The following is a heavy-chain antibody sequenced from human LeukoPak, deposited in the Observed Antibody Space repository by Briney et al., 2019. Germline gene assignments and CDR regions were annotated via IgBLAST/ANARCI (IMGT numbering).Heavy chain of an antibody. CDR1: GGSITSRTYY. D-gene: IGHD2-15*01. J-gene: IGHJ5*02. Sequence: SETLSLTCTVSGGSITSRTYYWGWIRQPPGKGLEWIGSAYYTGSTYYNPSLKSRVTISVDTSKNQFSLKLRSVTAADTAVYYCARGGLVVVVAATPSTTPGLLHWLDPWGQGTLVSVSS. CDR2: AYYTGST. CDR3: ARGGLVVVVAATPSTTPGLLHWLDP. V-gene: IGHV4-39*01.